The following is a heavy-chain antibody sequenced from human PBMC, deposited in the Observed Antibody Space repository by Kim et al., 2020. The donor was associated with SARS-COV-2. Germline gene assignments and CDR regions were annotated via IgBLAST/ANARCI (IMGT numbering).Heavy chain of an antibody. D-gene: IGHD6-19*01. J-gene: IGHJ4*02. CDR3: TKDWQLDD. Sequence: GDTTYYADSVKGRFTISRDNSNNAVYLQMNSLRAEDTAVYYCTKDWQLDDWGQGTLVTVSS. V-gene: IGHV3-23*01. CDR2: GDTT.